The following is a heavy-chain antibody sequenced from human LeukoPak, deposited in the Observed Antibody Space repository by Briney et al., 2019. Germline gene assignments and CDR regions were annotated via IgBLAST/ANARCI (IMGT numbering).Heavy chain of an antibody. J-gene: IGHJ3*02. V-gene: IGHV3-74*01. CDR1: GFTFSSYW. Sequence: GGSLRLSCAASGFTFSSYWMHWVRQAPGKGLVWVSRINSDGSSTRYADSVKGRFTISRDNTKNTLYLQMNSLGAEDTAVYYCVREDSVNFPDAFDIWGQGTMVTVSS. CDR2: INSDGSST. D-gene: IGHD5/OR15-5a*01. CDR3: VREDSVNFPDAFDI.